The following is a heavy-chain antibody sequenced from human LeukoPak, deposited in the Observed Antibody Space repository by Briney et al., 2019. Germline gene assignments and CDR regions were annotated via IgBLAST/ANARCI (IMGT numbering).Heavy chain of an antibody. J-gene: IGHJ5*02. CDR1: GYTFTSYG. CDR3: ARGFWFGDSKWFDP. D-gene: IGHD3-10*01. Sequence: VASVKVSCKASGYTFTSYGISWVRQAPGQGLEGMGWISAYNGNTNYAQKLQGRVTMTTDTSTSTAYMELRSLRSDDTAVYYCARGFWFGDSKWFDPWGQGTLVTVSS. CDR2: ISAYNGNT. V-gene: IGHV1-18*01.